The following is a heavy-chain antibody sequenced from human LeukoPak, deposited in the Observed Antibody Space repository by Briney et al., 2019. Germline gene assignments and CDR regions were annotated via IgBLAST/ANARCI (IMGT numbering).Heavy chain of an antibody. CDR1: GYTFTSYG. CDR2: ISAYNGNT. V-gene: IGHV1-18*01. CDR3: ARDLGQLASLPSDY. D-gene: IGHD6-6*01. Sequence: ASVKLSCKATGYTFTSYGISWVRQAPGQGLEWMGWISAYNGNTNYAQKLQGRVTMTTDTSTSTAYMELRSLRSDDTAVYYCARDLGQLASLPSDYWGQGTLVTVSS. J-gene: IGHJ4*02.